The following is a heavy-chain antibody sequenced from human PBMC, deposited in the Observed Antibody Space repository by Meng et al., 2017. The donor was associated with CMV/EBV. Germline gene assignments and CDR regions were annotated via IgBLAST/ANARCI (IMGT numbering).Heavy chain of an antibody. J-gene: IGHJ6*02. V-gene: IGHV6-1*01. D-gene: IGHD6-13*01. Sequence: SETLSLTCAISGDSVSSNIAAWNWIRQSPSRGLGWLGRTYYRSRWYDDYAVSVTGRIIITPDTSKNQFSLHLNSVTPEDTAVYYCVRDLRIAVPGRDYYGMDVWGQGTTVTVSS. CDR1: GDSVSSNIAA. CDR2: TYYRSRWYD. CDR3: VRDLRIAVPGRDYYGMDV.